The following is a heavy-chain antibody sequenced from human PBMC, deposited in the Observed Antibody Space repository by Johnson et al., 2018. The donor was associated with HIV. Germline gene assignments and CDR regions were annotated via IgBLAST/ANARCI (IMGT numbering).Heavy chain of an antibody. Sequence: VQLVESGGGVVQPGRSLRLSCAASGFTFSNYDMHWVRQATGKGLEWVSGIGTSGDTYYPGYVKGRFTISRETAKNSLYLQMNSLRVGDTAVYYCARAVAGTWFDIWGQGTMVTVSS. D-gene: IGHD6-19*01. V-gene: IGHV3-13*01. CDR2: IGTSGDT. J-gene: IGHJ3*02. CDR3: ARAVAGTWFDI. CDR1: GFTFSNYD.